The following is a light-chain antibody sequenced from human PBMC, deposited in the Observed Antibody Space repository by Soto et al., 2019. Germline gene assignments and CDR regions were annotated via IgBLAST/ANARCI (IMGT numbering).Light chain of an antibody. CDR3: CSFALRSTLI. CDR2: EVN. J-gene: IGLJ2*01. CDR1: SSDVGGYNF. Sequence: QSVLTQPPSASGSPGQSVTISCTGTSSDVGGYNFVSWYQQHPGKAPKLMIYEVNRRPSGVPDRFSGSKSGNTASLTVSGLQAEDEADYYCCSFALRSTLIFGGGTKLTVL. V-gene: IGLV2-8*01.